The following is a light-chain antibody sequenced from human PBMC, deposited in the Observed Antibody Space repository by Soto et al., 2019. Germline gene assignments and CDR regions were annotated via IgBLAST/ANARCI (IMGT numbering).Light chain of an antibody. CDR3: HQFKSYPFT. Sequence: IQLTQSPSSLSASVGDRATISCRASQDIGRNLAWYQQKPGQAPKLLIYAASTLQSGVPSRFSGSGSGTDFSLTVSSLQPEDVATYYCHQFKSYPFTFGPGTKVDIK. CDR1: QDIGRN. J-gene: IGKJ3*01. V-gene: IGKV1-9*01. CDR2: AAS.